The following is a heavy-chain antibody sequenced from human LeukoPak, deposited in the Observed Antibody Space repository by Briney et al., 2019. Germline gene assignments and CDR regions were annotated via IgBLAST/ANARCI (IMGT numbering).Heavy chain of an antibody. V-gene: IGHV3-21*04. Sequence: GSLRLSCAASGFTFSSYGMSWVRQAPGKGLEWVSAISGSSSYIYYADSVKGRFTISRDNAKNSLYLQMNSLRAEDTAVYYCARTYGRDGYNYNYWGQGTLVTVSS. CDR3: ARTYGRDGYNYNY. D-gene: IGHD5-24*01. CDR1: GFTFSSYG. CDR2: ISGSSSYI. J-gene: IGHJ4*02.